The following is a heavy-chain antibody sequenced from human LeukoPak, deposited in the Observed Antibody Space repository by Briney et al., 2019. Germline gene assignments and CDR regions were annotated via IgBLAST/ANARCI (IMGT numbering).Heavy chain of an antibody. CDR3: ARETPGSRVFDS. CDR1: GFTLTRNH. Sequence: SGGSLRLSCAASGFTLTRNHMNWVRQVPGKGLEWVSIIYSSDATYYADSVKGRFTVSRDKAKNTLYLQMNSLRADDTAVYYCARETPGSRVFDSWGQGTLVTVSS. D-gene: IGHD1-14*01. V-gene: IGHV3-66*01. CDR2: IYSSDAT. J-gene: IGHJ4*02.